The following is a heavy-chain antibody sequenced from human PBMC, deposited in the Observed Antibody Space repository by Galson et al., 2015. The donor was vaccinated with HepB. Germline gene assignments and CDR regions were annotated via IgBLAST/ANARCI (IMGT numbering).Heavy chain of an antibody. D-gene: IGHD3/OR15-3a*01. CDR1: GFTFSNYD. Sequence: SLRLSCAASGFTFSNYDMHWVRQAPGKGPEWVAVISYDGNHNYHAGSVMGRFTISRDNSKNTLWLQMNSLRGDDTAVYYCAKGRTEVIFNNAFDTWGPGTMVTVSS. V-gene: IGHV3-30*18. J-gene: IGHJ3*02. CDR3: AKGRTEVIFNNAFDT. CDR2: ISYDGNHN.